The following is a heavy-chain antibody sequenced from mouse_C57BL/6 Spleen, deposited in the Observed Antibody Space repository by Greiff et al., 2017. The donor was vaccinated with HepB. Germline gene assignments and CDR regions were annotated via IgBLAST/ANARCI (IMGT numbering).Heavy chain of an antibody. D-gene: IGHD2-3*01. Sequence: QVQLQQPGTELVKPGASVKLSCKASGYTFTSYWMHWVKQRPGQGLEWIGNINPSNGGTNYNEKFKSKATLTVDKSSSTSYMQLSSLTSEDSAVYYCARDDGYYPALFAYWGQGTLVTVSA. J-gene: IGHJ3*01. V-gene: IGHV1-53*01. CDR2: INPSNGGT. CDR1: GYTFTSYW. CDR3: ARDDGYYPALFAY.